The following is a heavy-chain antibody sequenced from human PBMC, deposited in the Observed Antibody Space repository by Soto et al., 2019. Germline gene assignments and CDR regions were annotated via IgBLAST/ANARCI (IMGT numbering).Heavy chain of an antibody. CDR3: AGLITPYYFDY. CDR1: GFTFSSYA. J-gene: IGHJ4*02. Sequence: GGSLRLSCAASGFTFSSYAMSWFRQAPGKGLEWVSAISGSGGSTYYADSVKGRFTISRDNSKNTLYLQMNSLRAEDTAVYYCAGLITPYYFDYWGQGTLVTVSS. CDR2: ISGSGGST. D-gene: IGHD3-10*01. V-gene: IGHV3-23*01.